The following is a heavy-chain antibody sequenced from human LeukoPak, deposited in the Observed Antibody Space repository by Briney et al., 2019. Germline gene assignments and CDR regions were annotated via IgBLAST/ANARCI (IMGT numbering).Heavy chain of an antibody. Sequence: GGSQRLSCAVSGFPFSKYGLHGVCQAPGKGLEWVAFIQHNGRNKLYVDTVKGRFTISRDNSKNTLYLQMSRLRVEDTAVYYCATEKGMGYYDPGGHLDIWGQGTMVIVSS. CDR2: IQHNGRNK. CDR3: ATEKGMGYYDPGGHLDI. J-gene: IGHJ3*02. CDR1: GFPFSKYG. D-gene: IGHD3-10*01. V-gene: IGHV3-30*02.